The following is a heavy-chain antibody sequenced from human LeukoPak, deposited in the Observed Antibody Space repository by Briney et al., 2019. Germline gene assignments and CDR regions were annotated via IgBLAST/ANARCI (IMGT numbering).Heavy chain of an antibody. CDR3: ARDKSGSSLPEYYFDY. CDR1: GFTFSTYG. J-gene: IGHJ4*02. V-gene: IGHV3-30*03. Sequence: GGSLRLSCAASGFTFSTYGMHWVRQAPGKGLEWVAVISYDGSNKYYADSVKGRFTISRDNSKNTLYLQMNSLRAEDTAVYYCARDKSGSSLPEYYFDYWGQGTLVTVSS. D-gene: IGHD1-26*01. CDR2: ISYDGSNK.